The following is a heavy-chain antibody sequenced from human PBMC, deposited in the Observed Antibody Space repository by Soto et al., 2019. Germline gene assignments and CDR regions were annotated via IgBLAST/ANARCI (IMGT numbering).Heavy chain of an antibody. J-gene: IGHJ4*02. Sequence: SETLSLTCTVSGGSISSSSYYWGWIRQPPGKGLEWIGSIYYSGSTYYNPSLKGRVTISVDTSKNQFSLKLSSVTAADTAVYYCASAGKLRGYSYGPFDYWGQGTLVTVSS. CDR1: GGSISSSSYY. D-gene: IGHD5-18*01. CDR2: IYYSGST. CDR3: ASAGKLRGYSYGPFDY. V-gene: IGHV4-39*01.